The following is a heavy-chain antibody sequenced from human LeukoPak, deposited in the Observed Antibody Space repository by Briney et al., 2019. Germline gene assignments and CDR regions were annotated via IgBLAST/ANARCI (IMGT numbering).Heavy chain of an antibody. CDR2: INPSGGST. CDR3: ARNRASGLDY. J-gene: IGHJ4*02. Sequence: GASVKVSCKASGYTFTNYYIHWVRQAPEQGLEWMGFINPSGGSTSYAQKFQGRVTMTRDMSTSTVYMELSSLRSEDTAVYYCARNRASGLDYWGQGTLVTVSS. CDR1: GYTFTNYY. V-gene: IGHV1-46*01. D-gene: IGHD3-10*01.